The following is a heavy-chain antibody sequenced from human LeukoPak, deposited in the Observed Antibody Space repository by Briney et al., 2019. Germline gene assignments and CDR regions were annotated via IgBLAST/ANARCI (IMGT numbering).Heavy chain of an antibody. J-gene: IGHJ4*02. CDR1: GGSINNKDYY. CDR3: ARQTTYYYESNGYRQEIYFGT. CDR2: IDFTGNT. V-gene: IGHV4-39*01. Sequence: PSETLSLTCIVSGGSINNKDYYWGWIRQSPTKGLEWIASIDFTGNTIYSPSLKSRATISVDVSKNQFSLNLSSLTAADTGLYFCARQTTYYYESNGYRQEIYFGTWGRGTLVTVSS. D-gene: IGHD3-22*01.